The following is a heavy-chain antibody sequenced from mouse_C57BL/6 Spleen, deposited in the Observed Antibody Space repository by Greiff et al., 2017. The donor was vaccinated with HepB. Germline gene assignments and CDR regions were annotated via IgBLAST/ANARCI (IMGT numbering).Heavy chain of an antibody. CDR1: GFTFSSYG. V-gene: IGHV5-6*01. CDR3: ARLDSSGY. J-gene: IGHJ2*01. D-gene: IGHD3-2*02. CDR2: ISSGGSYT. Sequence: EVQRVESGGDLVKPGGSLKLSCAASGFTFSSYGMSWVRQTPDKRLEWVATISSGGSYTYYPDGVKGRFTISRDNAKNTLYLQMSSLKSEDTAIYYCARLDSSGYWGQGTTLTVSS.